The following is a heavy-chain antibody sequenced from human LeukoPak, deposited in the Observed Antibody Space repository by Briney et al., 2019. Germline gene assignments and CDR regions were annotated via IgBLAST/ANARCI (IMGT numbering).Heavy chain of an antibody. J-gene: IGHJ4*02. D-gene: IGHD3-16*01. V-gene: IGHV3-23*01. CDR1: GFTFSSFA. Sequence: GKSLRLSCAASGFTFSSFAMSWARQAPGKGLEWVSTISDSGGRTHHADSVKGRFTISRDNSKSTLYLQMNSLRPEDTAVYYCDGADFWGQGTLVTVSS. CDR3: DGADF. CDR2: ISDSGGRT.